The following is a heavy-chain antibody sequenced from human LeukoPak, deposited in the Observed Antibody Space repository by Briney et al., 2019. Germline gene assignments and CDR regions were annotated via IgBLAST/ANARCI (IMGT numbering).Heavy chain of an antibody. V-gene: IGHV4-39*01. CDR3: ARHVNEYGSESLGLCYFDY. CDR1: GGSISSSSYY. J-gene: IGHJ4*02. Sequence: MPSETLSLTCTVSGGSISSSSYYWGWIRQPPGKGLEWIGSIYYSGSTYYNPSLKSRVTISVDTSKNQFSLKLSSVTAADTAVYYCARHVNEYGSESLGLCYFDYWGQGTLVTVSS. CDR2: IYYSGST. D-gene: IGHD3-10*01.